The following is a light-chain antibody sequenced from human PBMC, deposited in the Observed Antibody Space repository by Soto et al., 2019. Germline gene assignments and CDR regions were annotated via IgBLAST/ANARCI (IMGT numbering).Light chain of an antibody. V-gene: IGLV1-44*01. Sequence: QSVLTQPPSASGTPGQRVTISCSGSSPNIGSNSVNWYQQLPGAAPKLLIYTNDQRPSGVPDRFSGSKSGSSASLAISGLQSDDEADYYCAAWDDSLNGYVFGTGTKATVL. J-gene: IGLJ1*01. CDR2: TND. CDR1: SPNIGSNS. CDR3: AAWDDSLNGYV.